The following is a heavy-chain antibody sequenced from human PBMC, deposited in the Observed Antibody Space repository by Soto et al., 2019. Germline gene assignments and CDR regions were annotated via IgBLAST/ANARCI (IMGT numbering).Heavy chain of an antibody. Sequence: GGSLRLSCAASGFTFSSYGMHWVRQAPGKGLEWVAVISYDGSNKYYADSVKGRFTISRDNSKNTLYLQMNSLRAEDTAVYYCAKGSEQNHDAFDIWGQGTMVTVSS. CDR1: GFTFSSYG. CDR2: ISYDGSNK. V-gene: IGHV3-30*18. CDR3: AKGSEQNHDAFDI. D-gene: IGHD6-25*01. J-gene: IGHJ3*02.